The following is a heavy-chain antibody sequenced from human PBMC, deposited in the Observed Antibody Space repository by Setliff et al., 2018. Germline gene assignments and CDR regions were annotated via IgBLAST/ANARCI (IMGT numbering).Heavy chain of an antibody. J-gene: IGHJ5*02. CDR3: AGDSRRRFDP. Sequence: SETLSLTCTVSGGSISTGNYYWSWIRQHPGKGLEWIGYSHYSGSTYYNPSLKSRVIISVDTSKNQFSLKLRFVTAADTAVYYCAGDSRRRFDPWGQGTLVTVSS. V-gene: IGHV4-31*03. CDR2: SHYSGST. CDR1: GGSISTGNYY.